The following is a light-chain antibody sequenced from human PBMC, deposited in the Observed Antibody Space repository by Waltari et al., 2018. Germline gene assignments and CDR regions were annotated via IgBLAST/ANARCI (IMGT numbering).Light chain of an antibody. V-gene: IGKV1-12*01. J-gene: IGKJ1*01. Sequence: DIQMTQSPSSVSASVGDRATITCRASQGISIWLAWYQQKVGEAPKLLIYTASSLQTGVPSRFSGSGSGTDFTLTISSLQPEDFATYYCQQAYSFPWTFGQGTKVEIK. CDR2: TAS. CDR1: QGISIW. CDR3: QQAYSFPWT.